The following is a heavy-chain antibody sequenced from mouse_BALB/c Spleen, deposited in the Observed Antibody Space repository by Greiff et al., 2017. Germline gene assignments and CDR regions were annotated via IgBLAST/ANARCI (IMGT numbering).Heavy chain of an antibody. D-gene: IGHD1-1*01. Sequence: LVKTGASVKISCKASGYSFTGYYMHWVKQSHGKSLEWIGYISGYNGATSYNQKFKGKATFTVDTSSSTAYMQFNSLTSEDSAVYYCARSIYYGSSSRYWYFDVWGAGTTVTVSS. CDR2: ISGYNGAT. CDR1: GYSFTGYY. J-gene: IGHJ1*01. V-gene: IGHV1S34*01. CDR3: ARSIYYGSSSRYWYFDV.